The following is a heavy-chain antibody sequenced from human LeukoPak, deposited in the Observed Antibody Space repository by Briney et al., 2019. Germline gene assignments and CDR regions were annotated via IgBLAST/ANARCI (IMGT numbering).Heavy chain of an antibody. D-gene: IGHD3-22*01. CDR1: GGSISSSIYY. Sequence: PSETLSLTCTVSGGSISSSIYYWGWIRQPPGKGLEWVESIYYSGSTYYNPSLKSRVSISVDTSKNQFSLKLSSVTAADTAVYYCARRQYYYDSSGYFDYWGQGTLVTVSS. V-gene: IGHV4-39*01. CDR3: ARRQYYYDSSGYFDY. J-gene: IGHJ4*02. CDR2: IYYSGST.